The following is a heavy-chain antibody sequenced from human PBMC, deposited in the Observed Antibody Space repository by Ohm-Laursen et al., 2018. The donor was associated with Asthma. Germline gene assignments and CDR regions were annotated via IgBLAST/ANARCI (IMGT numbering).Heavy chain of an antibody. CDR2: ISYDASKK. CDR3: ARDLSAVGELADY. Sequence: SLRLSCAASGFTFSSYAMHWVRQAPGKGLEWVAVISYDASKKFYADSVKGRFTISRGNSRNTLYLQMDSLRAEDTAVYYCARDLSAVGELADYWGQGTLVTVSS. V-gene: IGHV3-30-3*01. D-gene: IGHD1-26*01. J-gene: IGHJ4*02. CDR1: GFTFSSYA.